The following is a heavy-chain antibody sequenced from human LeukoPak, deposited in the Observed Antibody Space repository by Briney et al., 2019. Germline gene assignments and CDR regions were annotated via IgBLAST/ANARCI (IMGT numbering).Heavy chain of an antibody. CDR3: ARLYDSSGYYIPYYYYGMDV. Sequence: SVKDSCKASGGTFSSYAISWVRQAPGQGLEWMGGIIPIFGTANYAQKFQGRVTITADESTSTAYMELSSLRSEDTAVYYCARLYDSSGYYIPYYYYGMDVWGQGTTVTVSS. D-gene: IGHD3-22*01. J-gene: IGHJ6*02. CDR2: IIPIFGTA. V-gene: IGHV1-69*01. CDR1: GGTFSSYA.